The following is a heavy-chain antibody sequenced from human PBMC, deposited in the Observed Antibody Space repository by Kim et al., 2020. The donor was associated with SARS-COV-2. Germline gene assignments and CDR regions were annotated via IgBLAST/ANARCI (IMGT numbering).Heavy chain of an antibody. Sequence: SETLSLTCTVSGGSISTYYWSWIRQPPGKGLEWIGYIYYSGSTNYNPSLKSRVTISVDTSKNQFSLKLSSVTAADTAVYYCVRDEKLSQYSSGWYHYYYG. D-gene: IGHD6-19*01. CDR3: VRDEKLSQYSSGWYHYYYG. V-gene: IGHV4-59*01. CDR1: GGSISTYY. CDR2: IYYSGST. J-gene: IGHJ6*01.